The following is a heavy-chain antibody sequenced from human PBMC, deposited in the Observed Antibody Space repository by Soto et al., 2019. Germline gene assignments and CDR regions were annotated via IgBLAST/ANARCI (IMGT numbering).Heavy chain of an antibody. CDR1: GFTFSSYW. V-gene: IGHV3-7*01. Sequence: PGGSLRLSCAASGFTFSSYWMNWVRQAPGKGLEWVANINQDESEKYYVDYVKGRFTIYRDNAKNSLYQKMNSLRAEDTAVYYCARGRLVPAAELDYWGQGT. D-gene: IGHD2-2*01. J-gene: IGHJ4*02. CDR3: ARGRLVPAAELDY. CDR2: INQDESEK.